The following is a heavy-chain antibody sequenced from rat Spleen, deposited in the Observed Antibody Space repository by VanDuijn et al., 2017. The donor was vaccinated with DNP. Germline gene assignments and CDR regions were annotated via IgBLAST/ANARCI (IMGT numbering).Heavy chain of an antibody. V-gene: IGHV5-7*01. Sequence: EVQLVESGGGLVQPGRSLKLSCAASGFTVTDYNMAWVRLAPKKGLEWVATIIYDGSSTYYRDSVKGRFTISRDNAKSTLYLQMDSLRSEDTATYYCARQGGSEMSVMDAWGQGASVTVSS. D-gene: IGHD1-2*01. CDR3: ARQGGSEMSVMDA. CDR2: IIYDGSST. J-gene: IGHJ4*01. CDR1: GFTVTDYN.